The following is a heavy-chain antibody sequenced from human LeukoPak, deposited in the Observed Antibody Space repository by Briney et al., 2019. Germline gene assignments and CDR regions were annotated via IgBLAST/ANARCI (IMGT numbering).Heavy chain of an antibody. CDR2: IYYSGST. CDR1: GGSISSSSYY. V-gene: IGHV4-39*01. CDR3: QYYDSSGYSPGDY. D-gene: IGHD3-22*01. J-gene: IGHJ4*02. Sequence: SETLSLTCTVSGGSISSSSYYWGWIRQPPGKGLEWIGSIYYSGSTYYNPSLKSRVTISVDTSKNQFSLKLNSVTAADTAVYYCQYYDSSGYSPGDYWGQGTLVTVSS.